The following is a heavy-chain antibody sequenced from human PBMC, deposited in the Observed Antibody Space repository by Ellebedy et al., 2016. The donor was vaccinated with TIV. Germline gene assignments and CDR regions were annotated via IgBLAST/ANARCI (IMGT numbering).Heavy chain of an antibody. V-gene: IGHV2-5*02. CDR3: AHGGDMTTVLKXXY. CDR2: IYWDDDK. CDR1: GFSLNTXGVA. D-gene: IGHD4-17*01. J-gene: IGHJ4*02. Sequence: SGPTLVKPTQTLTLXXTFSGFSLNTXGVAVGWIRQPPGKALEWLALIYWDDDKRYSPSLESRLTITKDTSKNQVVLTMTNMDPMDTATYYCAHGGDMTTVLKXXYWGQGTLVTVSS.